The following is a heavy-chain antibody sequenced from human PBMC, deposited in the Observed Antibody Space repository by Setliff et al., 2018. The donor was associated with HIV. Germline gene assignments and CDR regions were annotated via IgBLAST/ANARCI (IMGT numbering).Heavy chain of an antibody. CDR2: MNPNSGNT. J-gene: IGHJ4*02. V-gene: IGHV1-8*02. Sequence: ASVKVSCKASGYTFTSYDINWVRQATGQGLEWMGWMNPNSGNTGYAQKFQGRVTMTRNTSISTAYMELSSLRSEDTAVYYCARAYSGSYPHYFDYWGQGTLVTVS. D-gene: IGHD1-26*01. CDR1: GYTFTSYD. CDR3: ARAYSGSYPHYFDY.